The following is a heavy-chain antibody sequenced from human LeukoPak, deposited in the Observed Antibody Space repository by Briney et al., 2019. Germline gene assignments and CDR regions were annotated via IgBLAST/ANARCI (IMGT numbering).Heavy chain of an antibody. D-gene: IGHD4-23*01. CDR2: ISSSSSYI. Sequence: PGGSLRLSCAASGFTFSSYSMNWVRQAPGKGLEWVSSISSSSSYIYYADSVKGRFTISRDNSKNTMYLQMNSLRAEDTAVYYCAKEGSTVVTPASYMDVWGKGTTVTISS. CDR1: GFTFSSYS. CDR3: AKEGSTVVTPASYMDV. V-gene: IGHV3-21*04. J-gene: IGHJ6*03.